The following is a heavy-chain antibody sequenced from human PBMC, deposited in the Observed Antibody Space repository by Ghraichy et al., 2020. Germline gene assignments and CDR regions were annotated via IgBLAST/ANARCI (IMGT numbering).Heavy chain of an antibody. J-gene: IGHJ3*01. V-gene: IGHV4-31*03. CDR1: GGSISSGSHY. CDR2: MYYSGSS. D-gene: IGHD4-17*01. CDR3: ARDMDSPATTLAFDF. Sequence: SETLSLTCTVSGGSISSGSHYWTWIRQHPGKGLEWIGYMYYSGSSYYNPSLVSRITMAIDTSKNQFSLKLNSVTAADTGMYYCARDMDSPATTLAFDFWGQGKMVTVSS.